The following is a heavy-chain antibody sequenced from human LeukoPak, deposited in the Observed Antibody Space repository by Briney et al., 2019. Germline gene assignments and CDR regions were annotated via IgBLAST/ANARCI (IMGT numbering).Heavy chain of an antibody. CDR3: TTDVKAYSSGWYYFDY. CDR2: IKSKTDGGTT. V-gene: IGHV3-15*01. D-gene: IGHD6-19*01. Sequence: GGSLRLSCAASGFTFSNAWMSWVRQAPGKGLEWVGRIKSKTDGGTTDYAAPVKGRFTISRDDSKNTLCLQMNSLKTEDTAVYYCTTDVKAYSSGWYYFDYWGQGTLVTVSS. CDR1: GFTFSNAW. J-gene: IGHJ4*02.